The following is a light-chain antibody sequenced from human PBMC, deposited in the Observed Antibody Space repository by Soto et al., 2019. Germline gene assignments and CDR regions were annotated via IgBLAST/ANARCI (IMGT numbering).Light chain of an antibody. CDR2: GAS. CDR1: QSVSSN. CDR3: QQYNNWPLTWT. J-gene: IGKJ1*01. V-gene: IGKV3-15*01. Sequence: EIVMTQSPATLSVXPGERATLSCRASQSVSSNLAWYQQKPGQAPRLLIYGASTRATGIPARFSGSGSGTEFTLTISSLQSEDFAVYYCQQYNNWPLTWTFGQGTKVDIK.